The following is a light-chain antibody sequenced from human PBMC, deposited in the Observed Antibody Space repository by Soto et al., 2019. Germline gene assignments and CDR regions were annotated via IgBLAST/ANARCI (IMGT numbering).Light chain of an antibody. V-gene: IGKV3-20*01. CDR2: GAS. CDR3: QQYGSSPRT. Sequence: EIVLTQSPGTLSLSPGERATLSCRASQSVSSSYLAWYPQKPGQAPRLLIYGASSRATGIPDRFSGSGSGTDFTLTISRLEPEDCAVYYCQQYGSSPRTFGQGTKVEIK. J-gene: IGKJ1*01. CDR1: QSVSSSY.